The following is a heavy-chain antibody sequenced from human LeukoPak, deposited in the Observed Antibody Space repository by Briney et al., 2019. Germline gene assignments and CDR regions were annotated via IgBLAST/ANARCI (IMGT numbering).Heavy chain of an antibody. V-gene: IGHV3-7*01. J-gene: IGHJ4*02. Sequence: GGSLRLSCAASGFTFSSYWMSWVRQAPGKGLEWVANIKQDGSEKYYVDSVKGRSTISRDNAKNSLYLQMNSLRAEDTAVYYCASQRWLQSSIDYWGQGTLVTVSS. CDR3: ASQRWLQSSIDY. CDR2: IKQDGSEK. CDR1: GFTFSSYW. D-gene: IGHD5-24*01.